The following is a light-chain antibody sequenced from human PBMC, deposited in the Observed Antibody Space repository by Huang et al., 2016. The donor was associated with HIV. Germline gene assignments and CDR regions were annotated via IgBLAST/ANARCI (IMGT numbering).Light chain of an antibody. CDR2: GAS. J-gene: IGKJ1*01. CDR3: QHYNNRPPWT. V-gene: IGKV3D-15*01. CDR1: AGVSNN. Sequence: IVMTQSPVTLSVSPGERATLSCRASAGVSNNVAWYQQRPGQTPRLLIHGASTRHTGVPAKFSGRGSGTEFTLTITNLQPEDSAVYYCQHYNNRPPWTFGPGTQVEI.